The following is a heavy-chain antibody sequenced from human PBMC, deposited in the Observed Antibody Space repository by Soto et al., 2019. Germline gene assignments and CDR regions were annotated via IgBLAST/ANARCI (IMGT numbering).Heavy chain of an antibody. V-gene: IGHV1-8*01. CDR3: ARERTGTTSMDV. Sequence: QVRLVQSGAEVKKPGASVKVSCKASGYTFTSYDINRVRQATGQGLEWMGWMNPNSGNTGYAQKFRGRVTMTRNTSISTAYMELSSLRSEDTAVYYCARERTGTTSMDVWGQGTTVTVSS. CDR1: GYTFTSYD. D-gene: IGHD1-1*01. CDR2: MNPNSGNT. J-gene: IGHJ6*02.